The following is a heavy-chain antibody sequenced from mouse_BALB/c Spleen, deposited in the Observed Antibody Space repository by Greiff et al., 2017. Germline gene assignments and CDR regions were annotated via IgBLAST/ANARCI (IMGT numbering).Heavy chain of an antibody. Sequence: EVKVVESGGGLVKPGGSLKLSCAASGFTFSSYAMSWVRQSPEKRLEWVAEISSGGSYTYYPDTVTGRFTISRDNAKNTLYLEMSSLRSEDTAMYYCARDYYGSRAYWGQGTLVTVSA. V-gene: IGHV5-9-4*01. D-gene: IGHD1-1*01. J-gene: IGHJ3*01. CDR1: GFTFSSYA. CDR2: ISSGGSYT. CDR3: ARDYYGSRAY.